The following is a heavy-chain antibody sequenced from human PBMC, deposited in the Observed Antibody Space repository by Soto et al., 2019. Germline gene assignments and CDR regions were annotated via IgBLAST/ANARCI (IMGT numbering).Heavy chain of an antibody. CDR1: GYTFTSYD. CDR2: MNPNSGNT. V-gene: IGHV1-8*01. J-gene: IGHJ6*03. D-gene: IGHD3-3*01. Sequence: VASVKVSCKASGYTFTSYDINWVRQATGQGLEWMGWMNPNSGNTGCAQKFQGRVTMTRNTSISTAYMELSSLRSEDTAVYYCARLPSSITIFGVVIAPYYYYMDVWGKGTTVTVSS. CDR3: ARLPSSITIFGVVIAPYYYYMDV.